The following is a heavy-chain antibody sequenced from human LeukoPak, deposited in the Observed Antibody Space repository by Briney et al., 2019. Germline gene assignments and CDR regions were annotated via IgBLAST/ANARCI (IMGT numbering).Heavy chain of an antibody. CDR1: GFTFSSYE. CDR2: ISSSGSNI. J-gene: IGHJ5*02. CDR3: AREGVEEWLVSSWFDP. V-gene: IGHV3-48*03. Sequence: PGGSLRLSCAASGFTFSSYEMNWVRQAPGKGLEWVSYISSSGSNIYYADSVKGRFTISRDNSKNTLYLQMNSLRAEDTAVYYCAREGVEEWLVSSWFDPWGQGTLVTVSS. D-gene: IGHD6-19*01.